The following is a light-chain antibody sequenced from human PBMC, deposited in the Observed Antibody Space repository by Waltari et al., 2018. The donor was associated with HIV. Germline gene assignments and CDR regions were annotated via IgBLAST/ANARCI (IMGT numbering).Light chain of an antibody. J-gene: IGKJ2*01. CDR1: QNIANW. V-gene: IGKV1-5*03. CDR3: QQYSTHYG. CDR2: MTS. Sequence: IQMTQSPSNLSASVGDAVILTCRASQNIANWLAWYQQRPGRAPKLLMSMTSVLETGVPSRFRGSGSGTTFTLTINSLQPDDFGTYYCQQYSTHYGFGQGTRVE.